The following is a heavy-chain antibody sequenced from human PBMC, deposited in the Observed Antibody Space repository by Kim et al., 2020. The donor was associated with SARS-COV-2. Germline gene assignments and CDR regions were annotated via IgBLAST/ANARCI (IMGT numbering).Heavy chain of an antibody. CDR2: IYYSGST. J-gene: IGHJ5*02. V-gene: IGHV4-59*13. Sequence: SETLSLTCTVSGGSISSYYWSWIRQPPGKGLEWIGYIYYSGSTNYNPSLKSRVTISVDTSKNQFSLKLSSVTAADTAVYYCARTYSSSWYGHWFDPWGQGTLVTVSS. CDR3: ARTYSSSWYGHWFDP. CDR1: GGSISSYY. D-gene: IGHD6-13*01.